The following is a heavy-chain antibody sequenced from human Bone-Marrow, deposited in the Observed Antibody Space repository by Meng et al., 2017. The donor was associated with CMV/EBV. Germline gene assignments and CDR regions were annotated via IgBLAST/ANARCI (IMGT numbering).Heavy chain of an antibody. J-gene: IGHJ6*02. Sequence: GESLKISCAASGFTFSSYSMNWVRQAPGKGLEWVSYISSSSSTIYYADSVKGRFTISRDNAKNSLYLQMNSLRAEDTAVYYCARDRVYCSSTSCYSGGMDVWGQGTTVTVSS. D-gene: IGHD2-2*01. CDR2: ISSSSSTI. CDR1: GFTFSSYS. CDR3: ARDRVYCSSTSCYSGGMDV. V-gene: IGHV3-48*04.